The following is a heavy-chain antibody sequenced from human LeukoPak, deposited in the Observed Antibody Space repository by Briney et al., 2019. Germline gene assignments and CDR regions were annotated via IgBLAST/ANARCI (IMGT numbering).Heavy chain of an antibody. CDR1: GGSFSSSNW. J-gene: IGHJ3*02. V-gene: IGHV4-4*02. CDR3: ARGGSYLGGAFDI. CDR2: IYHSGST. Sequence: SETLSLTCDVSGGSFSSSNWWSWVRQPPGKGLEWIGEIYHSGSTNYNPSLKSRVTISVDKSKNQFSLKLSSVTAADTAVYYCARGGSYLGGAFDIWGQGTMVTVSS. D-gene: IGHD1-26*01.